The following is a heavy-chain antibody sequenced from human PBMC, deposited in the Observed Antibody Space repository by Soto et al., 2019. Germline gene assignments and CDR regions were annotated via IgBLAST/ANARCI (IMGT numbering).Heavy chain of an antibody. V-gene: IGHV1-18*01. CDR2: ISAYNGNT. CDR3: ARMKNTIFGVVISLDY. J-gene: IGHJ4*02. CDR1: GYTFTSYG. D-gene: IGHD3-3*01. Sequence: ASVKVSCKASGYTFTSYGMSWVRQAPGQGLEWMGWISAYNGNTNYAQKLQGRVTMTTDTSTSTAYMELRSLRSDDTAVYYCARMKNTIFGVVISLDYWGQGTLVTVSS.